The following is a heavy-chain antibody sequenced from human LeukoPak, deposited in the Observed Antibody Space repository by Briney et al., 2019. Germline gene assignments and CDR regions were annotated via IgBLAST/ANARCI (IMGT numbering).Heavy chain of an antibody. D-gene: IGHD4-17*01. CDR1: RYTFTSYY. J-gene: IGHJ4*02. CDR2: INPSGGST. Sequence: ASVKVSCTASRYTFTSYYMHWVRQAPGQGLEWMGIINPSGGSTSYAQKFQGRVTMTRDTSTSTVYMELSSLRSEDTAVYYCARVDGYGDYELGIRDYWGQGTLVTVSS. CDR3: ARVDGYGDYELGIRDY. V-gene: IGHV1-46*01.